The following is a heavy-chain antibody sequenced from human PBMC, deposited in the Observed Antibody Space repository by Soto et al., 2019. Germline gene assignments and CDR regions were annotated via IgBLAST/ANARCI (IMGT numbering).Heavy chain of an antibody. CDR3: AGQYDPVPRSAFDI. V-gene: IGHV3-11*01. CDR2: ISSSGETT. J-gene: IGHJ3*02. CDR1: GFTFSDYY. D-gene: IGHD3-16*01. Sequence: QVQLVDSGGGLVKPGGSLRLSCAASGFTFSDYYMRWIRQAPGKGLEWVSYISSSGETTYYADSVKGRFTISRDNAKNSLYLQMNSLRVEDTAVYYCAGQYDPVPRSAFDIWGLGTMVTVSS.